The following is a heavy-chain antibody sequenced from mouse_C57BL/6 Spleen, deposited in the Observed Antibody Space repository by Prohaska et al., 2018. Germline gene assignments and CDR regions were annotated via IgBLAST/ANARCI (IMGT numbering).Heavy chain of an antibody. Sequence: HGAELVRPGSSVKLSCKASGYTFTSYWMHWVKQRPIQGLEWIGNIDPSDSETHYNQKFKDKATLTVDKSSSTAYMQLSSLTSEDSAVYYCAIYYGNYWYFDVWGTGTTVTVSS. CDR1: GYTFTSYW. J-gene: IGHJ1*03. CDR2: IDPSDSET. V-gene: IGHV1-52*01. CDR3: AIYYGNYWYFDV. D-gene: IGHD2-1*01.